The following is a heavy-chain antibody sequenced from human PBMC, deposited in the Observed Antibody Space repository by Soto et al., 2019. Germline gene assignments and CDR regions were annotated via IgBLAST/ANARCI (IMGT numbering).Heavy chain of an antibody. Sequence: PSETRSLTCTVSGGSISSGGYFWSWIRQPPGKGLEWIGHIYYTGSTFYSPSLKSRLTISLDTSKNQFSLDLRSVTAADTAMYYCARIEMASIKWGRGTLVTVSS. V-gene: IGHV4-31*03. CDR3: ARIEMASIK. J-gene: IGHJ4*02. CDR2: IYYTGST. CDR1: GGSISSGGYF.